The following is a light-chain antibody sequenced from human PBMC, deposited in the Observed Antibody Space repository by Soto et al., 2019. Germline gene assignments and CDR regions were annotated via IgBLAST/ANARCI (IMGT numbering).Light chain of an antibody. CDR1: QSISSL. CDR3: QQYYDWPIT. CDR2: SAS. Sequence: EIVLTQSPATLSVSPGERATLSCRASQSISSLLAWYQQKPGQAPRLLIYSASTRATGIPARFSGSGSGADFTLTISSLQSEDCAVYYCQQYYDWPITVGQGTRLDIK. V-gene: IGKV3-15*01. J-gene: IGKJ5*01.